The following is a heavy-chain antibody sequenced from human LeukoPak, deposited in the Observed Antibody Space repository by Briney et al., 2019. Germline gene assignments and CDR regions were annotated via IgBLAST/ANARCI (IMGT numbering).Heavy chain of an antibody. D-gene: IGHD5-18*01. CDR2: IIPIFGTA. CDR1: GGTFSSYA. J-gene: IGHJ4*02. CDR3: ASTLRGGYGYGYSWYY. Sequence: ASVKVSCKASGGTFSSYAISWVRQAPGQGLEWMGGIIPIFGTANYAQKFQGRVTITADESTSTAYMELSSLRSEDTAVYYCASTLRGGYGYGYSWYYWGQGTLVTVSS. V-gene: IGHV1-69*13.